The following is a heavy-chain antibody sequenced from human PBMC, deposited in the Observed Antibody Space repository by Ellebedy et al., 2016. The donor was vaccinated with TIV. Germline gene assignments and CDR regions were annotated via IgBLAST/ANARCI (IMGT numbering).Heavy chain of an antibody. CDR3: ARDREGSSAGFDY. V-gene: IGHV3-74*01. CDR2: INSDGSST. Sequence: GESLKISCAASGFTFSSCWMHWVRQAPGKGLVWVSRINSDGSSTSYADSVKGRFTISRDNAKNSLYLQMNSLRAEDTAVYYCARDREGSSAGFDYWGQGTLVTVSS. D-gene: IGHD6-6*01. CDR1: GFTFSSCW. J-gene: IGHJ4*02.